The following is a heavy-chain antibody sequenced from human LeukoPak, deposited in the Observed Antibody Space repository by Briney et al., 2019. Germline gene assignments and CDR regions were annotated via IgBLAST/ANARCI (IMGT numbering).Heavy chain of an antibody. CDR3: TTNDALDI. CDR2: IKKKGDIGPT. V-gene: IGHV3-15*01. Sequence: WXXWVXXAXXXGLEWVGHIKKKGDIGPTDYAAPVRGRFTISRDDSRNTVYLEMNSLKTEDTAVYYCTTNDALDIWGQGTMVTVSS. CDR1: W. J-gene: IGHJ3*02.